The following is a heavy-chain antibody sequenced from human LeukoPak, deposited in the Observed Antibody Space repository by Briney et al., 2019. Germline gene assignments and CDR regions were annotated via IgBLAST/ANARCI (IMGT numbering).Heavy chain of an antibody. CDR1: GYTFTSYD. CDR2: MNPNSGNT. D-gene: IGHD2-2*01. V-gene: IGHV1-8*01. J-gene: IGHJ6*02. Sequence: ASVKVSCKASGYTFTSYDINWVRQATGQGLEWMGWMNPNSGNTGYAQKFQGRVTMTRNTSISTAYMELSSLRSEDTAVYYCAREYCSSTSCYSDYYYYYGMDVWGQGTTVTVSS. CDR3: AREYCSSTSCYSDYYYYYGMDV.